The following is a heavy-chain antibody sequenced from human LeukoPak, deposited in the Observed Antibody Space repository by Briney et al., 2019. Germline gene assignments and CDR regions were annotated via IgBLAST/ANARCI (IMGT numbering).Heavy chain of an antibody. CDR1: GYTFTSYY. CDR2: INPSGGST. J-gene: IGHJ4*02. V-gene: IGHV1-46*01. CDR3: ARDGLDY. Sequence: ASVKVSCKASGYTFTSYYMHWVRQPPGQGLEWMGIINPSGGSTSYAQKFQGRVTMTSDTSTSTVYMELSSQRSEDAAVYYCARDGLDYWGQGTLVTVSS.